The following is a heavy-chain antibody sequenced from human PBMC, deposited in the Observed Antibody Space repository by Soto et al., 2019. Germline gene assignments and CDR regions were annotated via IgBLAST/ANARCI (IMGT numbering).Heavy chain of an antibody. CDR2: ISYDGSNR. J-gene: IGHJ5*02. CDR3: SKGDWFDP. CDR1: GFTFRNYG. Sequence: QVQLVESGGDVVQPGRSLRLSCAASGFTFRNYGMHWVRQAPGKGLEWVAVISYDGSNRYYADSVKGRFCISRDNSKNTLNLQINSLIAEDTAVYYCSKGDWFDPWGQGTLVTVSS. V-gene: IGHV3-30*18.